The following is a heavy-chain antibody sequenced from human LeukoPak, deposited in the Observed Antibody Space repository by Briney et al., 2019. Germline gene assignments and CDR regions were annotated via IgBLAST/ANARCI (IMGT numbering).Heavy chain of an antibody. CDR2: IYSGGST. CDR1: GFTFSSYG. V-gene: IGHV3-66*01. D-gene: IGHD1-26*01. CDR3: ARLRGSYLYFDY. J-gene: IGHJ4*02. Sequence: GGSLRLSCAASGFTFSSYGMSWVRQAPGKGLEWVSVIYSGGSTYYADSVKGRFTISRDNSKNTLYLQMNSLRAEDTAVYYCARLRGSYLYFDYWGQGTLVTVSS.